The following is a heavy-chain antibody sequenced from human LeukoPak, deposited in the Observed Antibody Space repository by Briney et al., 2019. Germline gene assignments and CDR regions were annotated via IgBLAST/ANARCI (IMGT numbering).Heavy chain of an antibody. CDR3: ASTPRRDGYNFTRFGIS. V-gene: IGHV1-69*05. CDR1: GGTFSSYA. J-gene: IGHJ4*02. CDR2: IIPIFGTA. Sequence: ASVKVSCKASGGTFSSYAISWVRQAPGQGLEWMGRIIPIFGTANYAQKFQGRVTITTDESTSTAYMELSSLRSEDTAVYYCASTPRRDGYNFTRFGISWGQGTLVTVSS. D-gene: IGHD5-24*01.